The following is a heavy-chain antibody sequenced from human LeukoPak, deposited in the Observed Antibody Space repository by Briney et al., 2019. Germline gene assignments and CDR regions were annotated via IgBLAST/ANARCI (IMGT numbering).Heavy chain of an antibody. CDR3: AKEESYSSGFSYYYYYGMDV. CDR2: ISYDGSNK. D-gene: IGHD6-19*01. CDR1: GFTFSSYA. V-gene: IGHV3-30-3*01. J-gene: IGHJ6*02. Sequence: GGSLRLSCAASGFTFSSYAMHWVRQAPGKGLEWVAVISYDGSNKYYADSVKGRFTISRDNSKNTLYLQMNSLRPEDTAVYYCAKEESYSSGFSYYYYYGMDVWGQGTTVTVSS.